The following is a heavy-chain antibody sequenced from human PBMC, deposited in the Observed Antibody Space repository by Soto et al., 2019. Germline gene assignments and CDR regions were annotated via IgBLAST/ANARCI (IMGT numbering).Heavy chain of an antibody. D-gene: IGHD2-2*01. CDR1: GGSISSYY. J-gene: IGHJ4*02. V-gene: IGHV4-59*01. Sequence: SETLSLTCTVSGGSISSYYWSWIRQPPGKGLEWIGYIYYSGSTNYNPSLKSRVTISVDTSKNQFSLKLSSVTAADTAVYYCARGDCSSTSCYADFDYWGQGTLVNVSS. CDR3: ARGDCSSTSCYADFDY. CDR2: IYYSGST.